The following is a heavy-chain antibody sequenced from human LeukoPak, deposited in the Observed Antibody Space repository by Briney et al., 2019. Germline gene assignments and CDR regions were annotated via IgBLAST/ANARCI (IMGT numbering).Heavy chain of an antibody. J-gene: IGHJ4*02. D-gene: IGHD3-10*01. V-gene: IGHV1-2*02. Sequence: EASVKVSCKASGYIFTAYYMYWVRQAPGQGLEWMGWINPNTGGTNYAQKFQGRVTMTRDTSISTVYMELIRLRSDDTAVYYCAKDRRAGSYDYWGQGTLVTVSS. CDR1: GYIFTAYY. CDR3: AKDRRAGSYDY. CDR2: INPNTGGT.